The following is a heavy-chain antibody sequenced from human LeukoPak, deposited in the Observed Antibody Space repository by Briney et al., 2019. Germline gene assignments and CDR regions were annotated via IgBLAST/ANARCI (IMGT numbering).Heavy chain of an antibody. V-gene: IGHV4-59*01. CDR3: ARGRDILTGYYPSFMDV. J-gene: IGHJ6*03. Sequence: SETLYLSCTVSGGSISSYYWSWIRQPPGKGLEWIGYIYYSGSTNYNPSLKSRVTISVDTSKNQFSLKLSSVTAADTAVYYCARGRDILTGYYPSFMDVWGKGTKVTVSS. CDR1: GGSISSYY. CDR2: IYYSGST. D-gene: IGHD3-9*01.